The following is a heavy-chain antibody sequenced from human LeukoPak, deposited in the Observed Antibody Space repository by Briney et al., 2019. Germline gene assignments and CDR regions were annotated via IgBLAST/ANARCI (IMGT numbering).Heavy chain of an antibody. CDR2: ISSSSSTI. D-gene: IGHD6-6*01. V-gene: IGHV3-48*01. J-gene: IGHJ4*02. Sequence: GGSLRLSCAASGFTFSSYWMSWVRQAPGKGLEWVSYISSSSSTIYYADSVKGRFTISRDNAKNSLYLQMNSLRAEDTAVYYCARVKYSSSGRHFGYWGQGTLVTVSS. CDR3: ARVKYSSSGRHFGY. CDR1: GFTFSSYW.